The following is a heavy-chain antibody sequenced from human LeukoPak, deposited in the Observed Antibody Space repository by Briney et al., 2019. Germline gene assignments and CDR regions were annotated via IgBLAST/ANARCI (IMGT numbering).Heavy chain of an antibody. CDR1: GYSFTTYW. CDR3: ARGPDVAVAGASDY. J-gene: IGHJ4*02. Sequence: GESLKISCKGSGYSFTTYWIGWVRQMPGKGLEWMGIIYPGNSNTRYSPSFQGQVTISADKSLSTAYLQWSSLKASDTAMYYCARGPDVAVAGASDYWGQGTLVTVSS. CDR2: IYPGNSNT. V-gene: IGHV5-51*01. D-gene: IGHD6-19*01.